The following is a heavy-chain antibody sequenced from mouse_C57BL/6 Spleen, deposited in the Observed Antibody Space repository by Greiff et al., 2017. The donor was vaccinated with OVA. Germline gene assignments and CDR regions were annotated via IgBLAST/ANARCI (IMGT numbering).Heavy chain of an antibody. Sequence: EVKLMESEGGLVQPGRSMKLSCTASGFTFSDYYMAWVRQVPEKGLEWVANINYDGSSTYYLDSLKSRFIISRDNAKNILYLQMSSLKSEDTATYYCAREGPPYAMDYWGQGTSVTVSS. J-gene: IGHJ4*01. CDR3: AREGPPYAMDY. CDR1: GFTFSDYY. CDR2: INYDGSST. V-gene: IGHV5-16*01. D-gene: IGHD3-3*01.